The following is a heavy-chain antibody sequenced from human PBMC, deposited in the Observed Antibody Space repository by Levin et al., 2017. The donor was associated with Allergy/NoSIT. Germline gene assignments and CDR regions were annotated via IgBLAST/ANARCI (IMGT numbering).Heavy chain of an antibody. CDR3: ARVDGRNWVDT. V-gene: IGHV4-31*03. Sequence: SETLSLTCTVSGDSITTGGFYWSWLRQFPGTGLEFLGYIYHSGNTDYNPSLKSRLTLSVDTSKNQFSLNLRSVSAAATAVYYCARVDGRNWVDTWGQGNLVTVSS. D-gene: IGHD5-24*01. CDR1: GDSITTGGFY. CDR2: IYHSGNT. J-gene: IGHJ5*02.